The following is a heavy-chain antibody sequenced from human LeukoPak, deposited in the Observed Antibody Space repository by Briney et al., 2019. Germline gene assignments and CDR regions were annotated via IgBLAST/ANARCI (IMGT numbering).Heavy chain of an antibody. CDR2: IRNKANNYAT. Sequence: AGGSLRLSCAASGFTFSGSTMHWVRQASGKGLEWVGRIRNKANNYATAYAASVKGRFTISRDDSKNTAYLQMNSLKTEDTAVYYCTRRDVEMLLFDYWGQGTLVTVSS. CDR1: GFTFSGST. D-gene: IGHD5-24*01. J-gene: IGHJ4*02. V-gene: IGHV3-73*01. CDR3: TRRDVEMLLFDY.